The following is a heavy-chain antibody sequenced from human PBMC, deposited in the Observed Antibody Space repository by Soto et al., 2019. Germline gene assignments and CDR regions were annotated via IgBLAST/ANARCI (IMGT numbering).Heavy chain of an antibody. CDR2: IYYSGST. J-gene: IGHJ4*02. Sequence: SETLSLTCTVSGGSISSGGYYWSWIRQHPGKGLEWIGYIYYSGSTYYNPSLKSRVTISVDTSKNQFSLKLSSVTAADTAVYYCARGEYYDFWSGYYGVGYFDYWGQGTLVTVSS. V-gene: IGHV4-31*03. CDR1: GGSISSGGYY. D-gene: IGHD3-3*01. CDR3: ARGEYYDFWSGYYGVGYFDY.